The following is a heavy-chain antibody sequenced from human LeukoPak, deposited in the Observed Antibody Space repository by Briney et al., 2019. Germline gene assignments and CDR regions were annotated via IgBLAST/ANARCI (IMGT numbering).Heavy chain of an antibody. D-gene: IGHD2-2*01. Sequence: PSGTLSLTCTVSGYSISSGYYWGWIRQPPGKGLEWIGSIYYSGSTYYNPSLKSRVTISVDTSKNQFSLKLSSVTAADTAVYYCAGYHCSSTSCYFDYWGQGTLVTVSS. CDR3: AGYHCSSTSCYFDY. CDR1: GYSISSGYY. J-gene: IGHJ4*02. CDR2: IYYSGST. V-gene: IGHV4-38-2*02.